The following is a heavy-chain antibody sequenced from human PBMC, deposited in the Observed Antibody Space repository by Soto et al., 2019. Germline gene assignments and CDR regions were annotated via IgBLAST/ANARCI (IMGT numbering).Heavy chain of an antibody. CDR1: GGSISSGGYY. D-gene: IGHD5-12*01. J-gene: IGHJ4*02. CDR2: IYYSGST. Sequence: SETLSLTCTVSGGSISSGGYYWSWIRQHPGKGLEWIGYIYYSGSTYYNPSLKSRVTISVDTSKNQFSLKLSSVTAADTAVYYCARERSGYDFGIVDYWGQGTLVTVSS. V-gene: IGHV4-31*03. CDR3: ARERSGYDFGIVDY.